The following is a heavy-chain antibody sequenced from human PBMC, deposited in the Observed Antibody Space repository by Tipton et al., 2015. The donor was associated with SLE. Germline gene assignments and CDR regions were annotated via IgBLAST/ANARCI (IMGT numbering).Heavy chain of an antibody. J-gene: IGHJ4*02. CDR2: IYYSGST. V-gene: IGHV4-61*01. CDR3: ARVGFGGAGLDY. D-gene: IGHD3-16*01. Sequence: TLSLTCTVSGGSISSSSHYWSWIRQPPGKGLECIGYIYYSGSTYYNPSLKSRVTISVDTSKNQFSLKLSSVTAADTAVYYCARVGFGGAGLDYWGQGTLVTVSS. CDR1: GGSISSSSHY.